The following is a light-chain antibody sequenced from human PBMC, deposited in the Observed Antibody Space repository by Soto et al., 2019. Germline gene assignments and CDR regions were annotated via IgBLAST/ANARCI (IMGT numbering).Light chain of an antibody. Sequence: VLTQSPGTLSLSPGERGTLSCRASQSISSNFLAWYQQKPGLAPRLLIFSASKRAPGIPDRFSGSASGTDTFSGSAFGTDFTLTISRLEPEDFAMYYCQCYEQSLWTFAQGARVEIK. V-gene: IGKV3-20*01. CDR1: QSISSNF. CDR3: QCYEQSLWT. J-gene: IGKJ1*01. CDR2: SAS.